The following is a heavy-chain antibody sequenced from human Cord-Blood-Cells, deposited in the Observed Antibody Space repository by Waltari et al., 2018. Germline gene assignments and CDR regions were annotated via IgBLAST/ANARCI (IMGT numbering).Heavy chain of an antibody. CDR2: IYYSGST. D-gene: IGHD6-19*01. CDR3: ARSTVAGRIYYFDY. J-gene: IGHJ4*02. Sequence: QVQLQESGPGLVKPSQTLSLTCTVSGGPISSGGYYWSWIRQHPGKGPEWIGYIYYSGSTYYNPSLKSRVTISVDTSKNQFSLKLSSVTAADTAVYYCARSTVAGRIYYFDYWGQGTLVTVSS. V-gene: IGHV4-31*03. CDR1: GGPISSGGYY.